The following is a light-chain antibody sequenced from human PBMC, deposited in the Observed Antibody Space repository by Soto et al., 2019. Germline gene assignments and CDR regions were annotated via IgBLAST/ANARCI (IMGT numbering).Light chain of an antibody. CDR2: RND. V-gene: IGLV1-40*01. J-gene: IGLJ3*02. CDR3: CSYTVATTRDGRV. Sequence: QSVLTQPPSVSGAPGQRVTISCTGSSSNIGADFDVHWYQHLPGTAPKLLISRNDNRPSGVPDRFSGSKSGTSASLTISGLQAEDEADYYCCSYTVATTRDGRVFGGGTKLTVL. CDR1: SSNIGADFD.